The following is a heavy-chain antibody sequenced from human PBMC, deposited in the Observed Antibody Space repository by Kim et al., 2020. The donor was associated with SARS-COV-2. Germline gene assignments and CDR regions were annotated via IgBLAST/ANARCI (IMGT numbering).Heavy chain of an antibody. CDR3: AKAGITTTHYFDY. V-gene: IGHV3-30*02. J-gene: IGHJ4*02. Sequence: YDADSVKGPFTISRDNSKSALYLQMDSLTAEDTALYYCAKAGITTTHYFDYWGQETLVTVSS. D-gene: IGHD1-20*01.